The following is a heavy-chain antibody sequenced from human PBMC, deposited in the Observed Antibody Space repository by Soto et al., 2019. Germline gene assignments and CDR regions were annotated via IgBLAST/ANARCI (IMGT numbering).Heavy chain of an antibody. CDR2: INSDGSLT. J-gene: IGHJ6*02. CDR3: ATDRHYGLHV. V-gene: IGHV3-74*01. CDR1: GFTFSSTW. Sequence: LRLSCAASGFTFSSTWMHWVRQAPGKGLVWVSHINSDGSLTTYADSVKGRFTIFRDNARNTVSLQMNSLRAEDTAVYYCATDRHYGLHVWGQGATVTVSS.